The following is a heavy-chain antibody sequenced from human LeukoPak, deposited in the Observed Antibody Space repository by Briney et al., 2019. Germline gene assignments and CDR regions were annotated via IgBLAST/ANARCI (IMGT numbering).Heavy chain of an antibody. D-gene: IGHD6-6*01. CDR2: INHSGST. CDR3: ARRGAARPISWYY. V-gene: IGHV4-34*01. Sequence: PSETLSLTCAVYGGSSSGYYWSWIRQPPGKGLEWIGEINHSGSTNYNPSLKSRVTISVDTSKNQFSLKLSSVTAADTAVYYCARRGAARPISWYYWGQGTLVTVSS. CDR1: GGSSSGYY. J-gene: IGHJ4*02.